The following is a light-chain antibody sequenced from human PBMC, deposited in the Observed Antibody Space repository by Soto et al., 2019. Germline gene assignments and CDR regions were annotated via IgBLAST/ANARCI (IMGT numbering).Light chain of an antibody. CDR2: AAS. Sequence: DLQMTQSPSSLSASVGDRVTIACRASQGISNYVAWYQQKPGKVPKLLIYAASTLQSGVPSRFSGSGSVTDFTLTISSLQPEDVATYYCQKYNSVPRTFGQGTKVEIK. V-gene: IGKV1-27*01. J-gene: IGKJ1*01. CDR3: QKYNSVPRT. CDR1: QGISNY.